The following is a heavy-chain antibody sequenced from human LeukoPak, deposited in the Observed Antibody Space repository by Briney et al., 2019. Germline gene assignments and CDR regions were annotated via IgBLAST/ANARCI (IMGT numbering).Heavy chain of an antibody. Sequence: PGGSLRLSCAASGFTFSSYAMSWVRQAPGKGLEWVSAISGSGSSTYYADSVKGRFTISRDNSKNTPYLQMNSLRAEDTAVYYCAKSEVVAATLIDYWGQGTLVTVSS. J-gene: IGHJ4*02. CDR1: GFTFSSYA. CDR2: ISGSGSST. V-gene: IGHV3-23*01. D-gene: IGHD2-15*01. CDR3: AKSEVVAATLIDY.